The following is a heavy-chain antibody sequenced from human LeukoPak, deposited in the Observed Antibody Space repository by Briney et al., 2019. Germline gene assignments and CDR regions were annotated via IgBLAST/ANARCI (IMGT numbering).Heavy chain of an antibody. D-gene: IGHD4-11*01. CDR3: TRQPYSNYYYYYYYMDV. CDR1: GFTFSGSA. CDR2: IRSKANSYAT. J-gene: IGHJ6*03. Sequence: GGSLKLSCAASGFTFSGSAMHWVRQACGKGLEWVGRIRSKANSYATAYAASVEGGFTISRDDLKNTACLQMNSLKTEDTAVSYCTRQPYSNYYYYYYYMDVWGKGTTVTVSS. V-gene: IGHV3-73*01.